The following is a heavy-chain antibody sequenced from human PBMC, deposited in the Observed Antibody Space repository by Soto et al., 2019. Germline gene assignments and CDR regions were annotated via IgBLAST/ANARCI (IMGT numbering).Heavy chain of an antibody. CDR2: NYYSGST. Sequence: SETLSLTCTVSGGSISSGGYYWSWIRQHPGKGLEWIGYNYYSGSTYYNPSLKSRVTISVDTSKNQFSLKLSSVTAADTAVYYCARDAPRRVYYDSMDVWGKGTTVTVSS. CDR3: ARDAPRRVYYDSMDV. CDR1: GGSISSGGYY. J-gene: IGHJ6*03. D-gene: IGHD3-3*01. V-gene: IGHV4-31*03.